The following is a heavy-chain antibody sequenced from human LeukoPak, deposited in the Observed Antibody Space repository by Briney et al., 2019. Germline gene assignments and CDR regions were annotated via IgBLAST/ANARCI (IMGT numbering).Heavy chain of an antibody. D-gene: IGHD5-18*01. CDR3: ARDLGGYNYGYSFDF. CDR1: GGSISGYY. V-gene: IGHV4-4*07. CDR2: IYTSGNT. Sequence: KPSETLSLTCTVSGGSISGYYWNWIRQPAGKGLEWIGRIYTSGNTNYNPSRKSRVTMSVDTSKNQFFLKLFSVTAADTAVYYCARDLGGYNYGYSFDFWGQGTLVTVSS. J-gene: IGHJ4*02.